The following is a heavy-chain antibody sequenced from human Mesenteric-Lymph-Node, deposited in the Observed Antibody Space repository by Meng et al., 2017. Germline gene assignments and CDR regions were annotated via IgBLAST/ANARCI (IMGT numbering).Heavy chain of an antibody. D-gene: IGHD3-16*02. Sequence: GESLKISCAASGFTFSSYAMHWVRQAPGKGLEWVSVISYDGSNKYYADSVKGRFTISRDNSKNTLYLQMNSLRAEDTAVYYCASDGRGVIVHDAFDIWGQGTMVTVSS. CDR1: GFTFSSYA. CDR3: ASDGRGVIVHDAFDI. V-gene: IGHV3-30*01. J-gene: IGHJ3*02. CDR2: ISYDGSNK.